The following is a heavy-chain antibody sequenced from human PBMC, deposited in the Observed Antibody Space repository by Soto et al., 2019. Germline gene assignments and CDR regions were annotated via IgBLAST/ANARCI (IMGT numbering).Heavy chain of an antibody. V-gene: IGHV3-30*18. J-gene: IGHJ5*01. CDR1: GFTFSSYG. CDR2: LSYDGSDK. CDR3: AKELAEMTYFRGLVGS. D-gene: IGHD2-21*02. Sequence: GGSLRLSCAASGFTFSSYGMNWVRQAPGKGPEWVAGLSYDGSDKYYGDSVKGRFTISRDISKNTLNLQMNSLRPEDTAIYYCAKELAEMTYFRGLVGSWGQGTLVTVSS.